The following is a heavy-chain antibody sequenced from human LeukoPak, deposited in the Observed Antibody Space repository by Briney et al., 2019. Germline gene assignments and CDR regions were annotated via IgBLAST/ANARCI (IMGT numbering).Heavy chain of an antibody. D-gene: IGHD5-12*01. J-gene: IGHJ4*02. CDR3: ARGHSGYDDLFDY. Sequence: GGSLRLSCAASGFTFSSYAMHWVRQAPGKGLEWVAVISYDGSNKYYADSVKGRFTISRDNSKNTLYLQMNSLRAEDTAVYYCARGHSGYDDLFDYWGQGTLVTVSS. V-gene: IGHV3-30*04. CDR2: ISYDGSNK. CDR1: GFTFSSYA.